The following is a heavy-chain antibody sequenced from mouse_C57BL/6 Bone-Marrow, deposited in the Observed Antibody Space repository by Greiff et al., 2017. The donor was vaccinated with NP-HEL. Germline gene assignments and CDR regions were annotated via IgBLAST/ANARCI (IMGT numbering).Heavy chain of an antibody. D-gene: IGHD2-14*01. CDR2: ISSGGSYT. CDR1: GFTFSSYG. V-gene: IGHV5-6*01. CDR3: ARREGNFFDY. J-gene: IGHJ2*01. Sequence: EVQLVESGGDLVKPGGSLKLSCAASGFTFSSYGMSWVRQTPDKRLEWVATISSGGSYTYYPDSVKGRFTISRDNAKNTLYLQMSSLKSEDTAMYYCARREGNFFDYWGQGTTLTVSS.